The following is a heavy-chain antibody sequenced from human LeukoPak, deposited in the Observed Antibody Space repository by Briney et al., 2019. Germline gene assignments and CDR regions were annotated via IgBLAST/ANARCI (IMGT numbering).Heavy chain of an antibody. D-gene: IGHD6-13*01. CDR3: ARAGTSSSWYLHLDY. Sequence: ASVKVSCKSSGGTFSSYAIIWVRQAPGQGLEWMGGIIPIFGTANYAQKFQGRVTITADESTSTAYMELSSLRSEDTAVYYCARAGTSSSWYLHLDYWGQGTLVTVSS. CDR2: IIPIFGTA. V-gene: IGHV1-69*13. J-gene: IGHJ4*02. CDR1: GGTFSSYA.